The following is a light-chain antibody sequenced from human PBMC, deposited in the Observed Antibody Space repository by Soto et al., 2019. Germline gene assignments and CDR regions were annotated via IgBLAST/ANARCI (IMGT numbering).Light chain of an antibody. CDR3: GAWDDSLNGWV. V-gene: IGLV1-36*01. CDR2: YDG. CDR1: TSNIGKNT. Sequence: QSVLTQPPSVSEGPGQRVTISCSGSTSNIGKNTVNWYQQLPGEAPKLFIYYDGLLASGVSDRFSGSKSGTSASLAISGLQSEDEADYYCGAWDDSLNGWVFGGGTKLTVL. J-gene: IGLJ3*02.